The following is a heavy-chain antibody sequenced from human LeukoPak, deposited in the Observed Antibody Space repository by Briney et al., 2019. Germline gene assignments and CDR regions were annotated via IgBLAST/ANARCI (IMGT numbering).Heavy chain of an antibody. D-gene: IGHD3-10*01. V-gene: IGHV5-51*01. CDR1: GYSFTTYW. CDR3: ARRPVDREYYFDY. Sequence: GESLKISCKGSGYSFTTYWIGGVRQMPGKGLEWMGIIYPGDSDTRYSPSFQGQVAISADKSISTAYLQWSSLKASDTAMYYCARRPVDREYYFDYWGQGTLVTVSS. J-gene: IGHJ4*02. CDR2: IYPGDSDT.